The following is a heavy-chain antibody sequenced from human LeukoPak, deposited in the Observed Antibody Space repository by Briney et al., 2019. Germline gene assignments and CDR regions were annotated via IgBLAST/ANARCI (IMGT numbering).Heavy chain of an antibody. J-gene: IGHJ4*02. CDR1: GFTFSSYS. D-gene: IGHD6-13*01. CDR2: ISSSSSYI. CDR3: ARDPSSPYSSSWYINRYYFDY. V-gene: IGHV3-21*01. Sequence: GGSLRLSCAASGFTFSSYSMNWVRQAPGKELEWVSSISSSSSYIYYADSVKGRFTISRDNAKNSLYLQMNSLRAEDTAVYYCARDPSSPYSSSWYINRYYFDYWGQGTLVTVSS.